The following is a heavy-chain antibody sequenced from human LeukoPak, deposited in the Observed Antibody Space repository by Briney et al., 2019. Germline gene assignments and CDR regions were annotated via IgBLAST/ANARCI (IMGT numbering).Heavy chain of an antibody. J-gene: IGHJ4*02. CDR1: GGSISSYC. CDR2: IYYSGST. D-gene: IGHD5-24*01. Sequence: SETLSLTCTVSGGSISSYCWSWIRQPPGKGLEWIGYIYYSGSTNYNPSLKSRVTISVDTSKNQFSQKLSSVTAADTAVYYCASRDGYNGSFDYWGQGTLVTVSS. V-gene: IGHV4-59*01. CDR3: ASRDGYNGSFDY.